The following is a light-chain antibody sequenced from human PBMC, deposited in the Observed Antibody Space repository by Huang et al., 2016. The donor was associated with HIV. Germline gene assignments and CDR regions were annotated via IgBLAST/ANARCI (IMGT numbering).Light chain of an antibody. V-gene: IGKV2-28*01. J-gene: IGKJ4*01. CDR1: QSLVHDNGYSY. Sequence: DIVMTQSPLSLPVTPGEPASISCRSSQSLVHDNGYSYLDWYLQKRGQSPQVLIYMASVRAPGIPDRFSGGGSGTNFTLEIDRVDAEDVGTYYCMQSLQSLTFGGGTRLEIK. CDR2: MAS. CDR3: MQSLQSLT.